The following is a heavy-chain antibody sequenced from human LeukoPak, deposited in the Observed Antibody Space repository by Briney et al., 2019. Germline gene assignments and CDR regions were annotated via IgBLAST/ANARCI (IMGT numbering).Heavy chain of an antibody. V-gene: IGHV4-31*03. CDR1: GGSISSGGYY. Sequence: TLSLTCTVSGGSISSGGYYWSWIRQHPGKGLEWIGYIYYSGSTYYNPSLKSRISISVDTSKNQFSLKLSSVTAADTAVYYCARSLAAAEGGYFDYWGQGTLVTVSS. CDR2: IYYSGST. D-gene: IGHD6-13*01. CDR3: ARSLAAAEGGYFDY. J-gene: IGHJ4*02.